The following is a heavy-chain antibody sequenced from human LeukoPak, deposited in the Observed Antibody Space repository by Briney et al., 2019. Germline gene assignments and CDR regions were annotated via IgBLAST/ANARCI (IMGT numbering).Heavy chain of an antibody. D-gene: IGHD3-22*01. V-gene: IGHV3-64*01. CDR2: ISSNGGST. J-gene: IGHJ4*02. Sequence: PGGSLRLSCAASGFTFSSYAMHWVRQAPGKGLEYVSAISSNGGSTYYANSVKGRFTISRDNSKNTLYLQMGSLRAEDMAVYYCARVDGPYYYDSSGYDYWXXXTXVXVSS. CDR1: GFTFSSYA. CDR3: ARVDGPYYYDSSGYDY.